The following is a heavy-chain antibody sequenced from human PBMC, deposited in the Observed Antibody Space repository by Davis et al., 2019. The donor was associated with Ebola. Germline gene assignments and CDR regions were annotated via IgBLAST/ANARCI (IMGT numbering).Heavy chain of an antibody. J-gene: IGHJ4*02. CDR2: IYWDDDK. D-gene: IGHD6-19*01. CDR3: ARKGAVAGPFDY. V-gene: IGHV2-70*12. Sequence: SGPTLAKPTQTLTLTCTFSGFSLSSSGMCVTWIRQPPGGALEWLAQIYWDDDKYYNTSLKTRLTISKDTSKNQVVLRLTNMACVDTATYYCARKGAVAGPFDYWGLGSLVTVSS. CDR1: GFSLSSSGMC.